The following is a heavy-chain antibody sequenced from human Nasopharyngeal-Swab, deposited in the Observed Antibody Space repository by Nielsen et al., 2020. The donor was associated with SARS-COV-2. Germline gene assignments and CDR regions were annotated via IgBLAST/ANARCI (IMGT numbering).Heavy chain of an antibody. D-gene: IGHD4-17*01. V-gene: IGHV4-39*01. CDR2: IYYSGST. Sequence: PGKGLEWIGSIYYSGSTYYNPSLKSRVTISVDTSKNQFPLKLSSVTAADTAVYYCASHDYGDYGVVDYWGQGTLVTVSS. CDR3: ASHDYGDYGVVDY. J-gene: IGHJ4*02.